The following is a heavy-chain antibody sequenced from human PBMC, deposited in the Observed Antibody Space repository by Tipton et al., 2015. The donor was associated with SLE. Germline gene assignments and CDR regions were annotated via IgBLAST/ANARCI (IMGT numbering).Heavy chain of an antibody. Sequence: RSLRLSCVASGFTFGDYALSWVRQAPGKGLQWVGFIRRNAYGATTDYDASVKGRFFISRDDSKNIAYLQMNSLKIEDTAVYYCSRSGSLDFDYWGQGTLVTVSS. CDR2: IRRNAYGATT. CDR1: GFTFGDYA. D-gene: IGHD1-14*01. J-gene: IGHJ4*02. CDR3: SRSGSLDFDY. V-gene: IGHV3-49*04.